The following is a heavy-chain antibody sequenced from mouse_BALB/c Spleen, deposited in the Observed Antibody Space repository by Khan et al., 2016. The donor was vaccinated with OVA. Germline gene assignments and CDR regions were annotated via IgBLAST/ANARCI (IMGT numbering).Heavy chain of an antibody. CDR3: ARQPYYHYYSMDY. Sequence: VQLQESGPGLVAPSQSLSITCTISGFSLTNYGVHWVRQPPGKGLEWLVVIWSDGSATYNSALKSRLSISKDNSKSQVFLKMNSRQTDDTAMYYCARQPYYHYYSMDYWGQGTSVTVSS. V-gene: IGHV2-6-1*01. J-gene: IGHJ4*01. CDR2: IWSDGSA. CDR1: GFSLTNYG. D-gene: IGHD2-10*01.